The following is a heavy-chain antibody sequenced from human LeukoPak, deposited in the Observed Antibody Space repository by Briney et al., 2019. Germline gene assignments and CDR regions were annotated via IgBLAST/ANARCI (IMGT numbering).Heavy chain of an antibody. Sequence: PGGSLRLSCAASGFTVSDNYMTWVRQAPGKGLEWVSVLYTGGTAYYADSVKGRFTISRDNSKNTLYLQMNSLRAEDTAVYYCARAYSDWSPYYMDVWGQGTTVTVFS. V-gene: IGHV3-66*01. D-gene: IGHD3-9*01. CDR3: ARAYSDWSPYYMDV. J-gene: IGHJ6*02. CDR2: LYTGGTA. CDR1: GFTVSDNY.